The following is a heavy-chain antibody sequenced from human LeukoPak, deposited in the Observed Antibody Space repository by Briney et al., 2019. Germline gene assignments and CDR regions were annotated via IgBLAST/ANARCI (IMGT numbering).Heavy chain of an antibody. CDR1: GFTFSDYY. V-gene: IGHV3-11*04. CDR3: ARRLTRNSSGFSTYYFDY. D-gene: IGHD3-22*01. Sequence: GGSLRLSCATSGFTFSDYYMSWIRQAPGKGLEWVSYISSSGSTIYYADSVKGRFTISRDNAKNSLYLQMNSLRAEDTAVYYCARRLTRNSSGFSTYYFDYWGQGTLVTVSS. J-gene: IGHJ4*02. CDR2: ISSSGSTI.